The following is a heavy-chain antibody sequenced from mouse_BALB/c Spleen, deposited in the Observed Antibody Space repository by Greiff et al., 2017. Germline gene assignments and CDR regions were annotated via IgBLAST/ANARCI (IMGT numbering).Heavy chain of an antibody. CDR1: GFTFSSFG. J-gene: IGHJ1*01. CDR2: ISSGSSTT. Sequence: EVQLQQSGGGLVQPGGSRKLSCAASGFTFSSFGMHWVRQAPEKGLEWVGYISSGSSTTYYTDTVKGRFTISRDNPKNTLFLQMTSLRSEDTAMYYCAPLYFDVWGAGTTVTVSS. V-gene: IGHV5-17*02. CDR3: APLYFDV.